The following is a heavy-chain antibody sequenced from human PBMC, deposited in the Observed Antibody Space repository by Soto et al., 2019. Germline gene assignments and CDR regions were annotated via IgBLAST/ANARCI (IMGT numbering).Heavy chain of an antibody. V-gene: IGHV5-51*01. J-gene: IGHJ6*02. CDR3: ARLKSPLGMDV. Sequence: GESLKISCQCSGYTFSNFWIGWVRQLPGKGLEWMGIIYPGDHETRYSPSFQGQVTISADKSISTAYLQWSSLKASDTAMYYCARLKSPLGMDVWGQGTTVTVSS. CDR1: GYTFSNFW. CDR2: IYPGDHET.